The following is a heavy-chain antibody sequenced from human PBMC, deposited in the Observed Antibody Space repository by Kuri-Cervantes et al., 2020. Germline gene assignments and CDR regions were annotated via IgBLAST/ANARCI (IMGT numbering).Heavy chain of an antibody. J-gene: IGHJ4*02. V-gene: IGHV1-2*02. CDR2: INPNSGGT. CDR3: ATLRGDTAMVFMDY. CDR1: GYTFTGYY. D-gene: IGHD5-18*01. Sequence: ASVKVSCKASGYTFTGYYMHWVRQAPGQGLEWMGWINPNSGGTNYAQKFQGRVTMTEDTSTDTAYMELSSLRSEDTAVYYCATLRGDTAMVFMDYWGQGTLVTVSS.